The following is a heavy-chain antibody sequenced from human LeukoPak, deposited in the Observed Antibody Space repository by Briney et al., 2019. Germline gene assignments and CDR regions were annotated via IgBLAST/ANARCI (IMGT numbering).Heavy chain of an antibody. J-gene: IGHJ4*02. CDR3: SRESGAFCPFGY. CDR1: GDSVRNDFYY. D-gene: IGHD1-26*01. Sequence: SETLSLTCSVSGDSVRNDFYYWGWIRPPPGQGLEWIGEISLTGETNYNPSLNGRVTMSLDKSRNQLSLKLTSVTAADTAIYYCSRESGAFCPFGYWGQGTLVIVPP. V-gene: IGHV4-39*07. CDR2: ISLTGET.